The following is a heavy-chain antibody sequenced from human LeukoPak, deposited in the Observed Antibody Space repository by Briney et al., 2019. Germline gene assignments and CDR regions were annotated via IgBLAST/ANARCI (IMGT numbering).Heavy chain of an antibody. Sequence: PGRSLRLSCAASGFIFSSYEMNWVRQAPGKGLEWVSYTSNSGSTKYYADSVKGRFTISRDNAKNSLYLQMNSLRAEDTAVYYCARVLGSDHISGYFDSWGQGTLVTVSS. CDR2: TSNSGSTK. CDR3: ARVLGSDHISGYFDS. J-gene: IGHJ4*02. CDR1: GFIFSSYE. D-gene: IGHD6-25*01. V-gene: IGHV3-48*03.